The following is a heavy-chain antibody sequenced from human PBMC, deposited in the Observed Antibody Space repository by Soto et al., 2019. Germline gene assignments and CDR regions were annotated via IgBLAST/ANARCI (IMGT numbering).Heavy chain of an antibody. CDR1: GFTCSNAW. V-gene: IGHV3-15*03. CDR2: IKSEAYCVTT. J-gene: IGHJ4*02. D-gene: IGHD2-2*02. Sequence: PWGSLILSCAASGFTCSNAWMSWVRQAPGKGLEWVGRIKSEAYCVTTESGASSKGRFIISRDDSKSIAYLQTNSLTIEDTAVYYCTRDAGYTAGHYLDNWGQGTQVTVSS. CDR3: TRDAGYTAGHYLDN.